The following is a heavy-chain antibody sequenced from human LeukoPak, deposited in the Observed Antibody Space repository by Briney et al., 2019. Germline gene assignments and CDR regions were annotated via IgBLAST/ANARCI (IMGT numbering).Heavy chain of an antibody. J-gene: IGHJ4*02. V-gene: IGHV3-7*01. Sequence: GRSLRLSCAASGFSFISYWMSWVRQAPGKGLEWVANIKQDGSAKNYVDSVKGRFTISRDNAKNSLYLQLNSLRAEDTAVYYCAGCAGNSCYFDYWGQGTLVIVSS. D-gene: IGHD1-1*01. CDR2: IKQDGSAK. CDR1: GFSFISYW. CDR3: AGCAGNSCYFDY.